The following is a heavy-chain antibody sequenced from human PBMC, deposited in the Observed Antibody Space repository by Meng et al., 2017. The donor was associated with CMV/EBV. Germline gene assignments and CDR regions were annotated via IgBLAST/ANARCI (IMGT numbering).Heavy chain of an antibody. CDR1: GFSFDDYA. Sequence: SLKISCAVSGFSFDDYAMHWVRQAPGKGLEWVSGLTWNSGVMAYADSVKGRFFISRDNANNSLYLRMNSLRAEDTAMYYCTKDIVKLEQQLDYDGFDIWGQGTMVTVSS. CDR2: LTWNSGVM. V-gene: IGHV3-9*01. CDR3: TKDIVKLEQQLDYDGFDI. J-gene: IGHJ3*02. D-gene: IGHD6-13*01.